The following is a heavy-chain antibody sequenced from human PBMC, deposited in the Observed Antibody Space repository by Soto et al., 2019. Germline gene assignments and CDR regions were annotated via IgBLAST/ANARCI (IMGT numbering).Heavy chain of an antibody. V-gene: IGHV3-23*01. CDR1: VFTFWTSA. CDR2: ISGTGGGT. D-gene: IGHD3-22*01. J-gene: IGHJ1*01. CDR3: ARHPPPGYYYDSSGYYGYFQH. Sequence: PGGTLRLSCAASVFTFWTSAMSWVRQAPGKGLEWVSVISGTGGGTSYADSVKGRFTISRDNSKNTLYLQMNSLGVEDTAVYYCARHPPPGYYYDSSGYYGYFQHWGQGTPVTVSS.